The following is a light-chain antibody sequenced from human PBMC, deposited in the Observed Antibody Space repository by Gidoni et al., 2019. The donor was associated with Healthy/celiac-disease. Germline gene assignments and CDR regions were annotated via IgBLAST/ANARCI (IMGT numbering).Light chain of an antibody. CDR2: GAS. Sequence: DIVLPQSPGPLSLSPGERATLSCRASQSVSSSYLAWYQQKPGQAPRLLIYGASSRATGIPDRFSGSGSGTDFTLTISRLEPEDFAVYYCQQDGSSPWTFGQXTKVEIK. CDR1: QSVSSSY. CDR3: QQDGSSPWT. J-gene: IGKJ1*01. V-gene: IGKV3-20*01.